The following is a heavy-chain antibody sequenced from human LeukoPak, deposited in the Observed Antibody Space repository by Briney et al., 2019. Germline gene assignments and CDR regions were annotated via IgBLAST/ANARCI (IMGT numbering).Heavy chain of an antibody. Sequence: ASVKVSCKASGYTFTSYYMHWVRQAPGQGLEWMGIINPSGGSTSSAQKFQGRVTMTRDTSTSTVYMELSSLRSEDTAVYYCARGVPYCSSTSCYSGFGAFDIWGQGTMVTVSS. CDR1: GYTFTSYY. V-gene: IGHV1-46*01. D-gene: IGHD2-2*01. CDR2: INPSGGST. J-gene: IGHJ3*02. CDR3: ARGVPYCSSTSCYSGFGAFDI.